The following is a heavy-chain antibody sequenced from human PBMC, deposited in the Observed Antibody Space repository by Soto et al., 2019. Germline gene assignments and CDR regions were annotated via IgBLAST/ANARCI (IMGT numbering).Heavy chain of an antibody. Sequence: SETLSLTCTVSGGSISSGPYSWGWIRQPPGKGLEWIGTFYHSGSTHHNPSLESRVTISVDTSKNQFSLKVNSMTAADTAVYYCARHNYGSGSTYFDYWGQGTLVTVSS. V-gene: IGHV4-39*01. D-gene: IGHD3-10*01. CDR2: FYHSGST. CDR3: ARHNYGSGSTYFDY. CDR1: GGSISSGPYS. J-gene: IGHJ4*02.